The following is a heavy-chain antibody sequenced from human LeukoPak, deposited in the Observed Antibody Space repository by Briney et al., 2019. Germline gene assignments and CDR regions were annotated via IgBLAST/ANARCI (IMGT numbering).Heavy chain of an antibody. CDR1: GGFISSYY. CDR3: ARNPSILRPYYFDY. V-gene: IGHV4-59*01. Sequence: SETLSLTCTVSGGFISSYYWSWIRQPPGKGLEWIGYIYYSGSTNYNPSPKSRDTISVDTSKNQFSLKLSSVTAADTAVYYCARNPSILRPYYFDYWGQGTLVTVSS. CDR2: IYYSGST. J-gene: IGHJ4*02. D-gene: IGHD2-21*01.